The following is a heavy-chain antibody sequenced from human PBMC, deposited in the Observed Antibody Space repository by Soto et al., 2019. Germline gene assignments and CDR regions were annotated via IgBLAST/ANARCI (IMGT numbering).Heavy chain of an antibody. CDR1: GDSVSRNIAA. V-gene: IGHV6-1*01. CDR2: TYYRSKWYN. Sequence: PSQTLSLTCAISGDSVSRNIAAWNWIRQSPSRGLEWLGRTYYRSKWYNDYAVSVKSRITINPDTSKNQFSLQLNSVTPEDTAVYYCARGEGGIAVAGTGSRYYYYYGMDVWGQGTTVTVSS. D-gene: IGHD6-19*01. J-gene: IGHJ6*02. CDR3: ARGEGGIAVAGTGSRYYYYYGMDV.